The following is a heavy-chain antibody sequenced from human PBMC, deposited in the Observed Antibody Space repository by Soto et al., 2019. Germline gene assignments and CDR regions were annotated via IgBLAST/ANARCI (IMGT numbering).Heavy chain of an antibody. V-gene: IGHV4-34*01. CDR2: INHSGST. D-gene: IGHD3-10*01. J-gene: IGHJ6*02. CDR1: GGSFSGYY. Sequence: SETLSLTCAVYGGSFSGYYWSWIRQPPGKGLEWIGEINHSGSTNYNPSLKSRVTISVDTSKNEFSLKLSSVTAADTAVYYCARLVREDYYYYGMDVWGQGTTVTVSS. CDR3: ARLVREDYYYYGMDV.